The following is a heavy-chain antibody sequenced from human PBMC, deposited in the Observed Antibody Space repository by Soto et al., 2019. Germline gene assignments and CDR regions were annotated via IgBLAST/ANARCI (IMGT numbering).Heavy chain of an antibody. V-gene: IGHV1-69*01. CDR2: IIPIFGTA. CDR1: GGTFSSYA. CDR3: ARKREQLASYYYYGMDV. Sequence: QVQLVQSGAEVKKPGSSVKVSCKASGGTFSSYAISWVRQAPGQGLEWMGGIIPIFGTANYAQKFQGRVKITADESTNTAYMELSSRRSEDTAVYYCARKREQLASYYYYGMDVWGQGTTVTVSS. D-gene: IGHD6-6*01. J-gene: IGHJ6*02.